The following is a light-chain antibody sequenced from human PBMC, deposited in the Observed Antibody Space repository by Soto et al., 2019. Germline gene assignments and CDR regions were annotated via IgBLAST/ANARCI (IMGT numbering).Light chain of an antibody. CDR2: EVS. CDR3: SSYGGSNPVV. J-gene: IGLJ2*01. Sequence: QSVLTQPPSASGSPGQSVTISCTGSSSDVGGYNYVSWYQQHPGKAPKLMIYEVSKRPSGVPDRLSGSKSGNTASLTVSGLQAEDEADYYCSSYGGSNPVVFGRGTKLTVL. V-gene: IGLV2-8*01. CDR1: SSDVGGYNY.